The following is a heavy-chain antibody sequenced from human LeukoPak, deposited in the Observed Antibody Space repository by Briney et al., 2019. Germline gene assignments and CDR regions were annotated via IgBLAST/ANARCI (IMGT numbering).Heavy chain of an antibody. CDR2: IYYSGST. D-gene: IGHD2-21*01. Sequence: PSETLSLTCTVSGGSISSYYWSWIRQPPGKGLEWIGYIYYSGSTNYNPSLKSRVTISVDTSKNQFSLKLSSVTAADTAVYYCARDSYEYSRGGFFDYWGQGTLVTVSS. CDR3: ARDSYEYSRGGFFDY. CDR1: GGSISSYY. J-gene: IGHJ4*02. V-gene: IGHV4-59*12.